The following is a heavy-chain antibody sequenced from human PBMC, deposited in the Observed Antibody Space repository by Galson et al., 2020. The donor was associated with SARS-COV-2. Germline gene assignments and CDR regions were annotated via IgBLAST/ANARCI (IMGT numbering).Heavy chain of an antibody. D-gene: IGHD2-8*01. CDR2: ISSSSSYI. V-gene: IGHV3-21*01. CDR3: ARDLEGIVLMVYAPYPSYFDY. J-gene: IGHJ4*02. Sequence: KIGESLKISCAASGFTFSSYSMNWVRQAPGKGLEWVSSISSSSSYIYYADSVKGRFTISRDNAKNSLYLQMNSLRAEDTAVYYCARDLEGIVLMVYAPYPSYFDYWGQGTLVTVSS. CDR1: GFTFSSYS.